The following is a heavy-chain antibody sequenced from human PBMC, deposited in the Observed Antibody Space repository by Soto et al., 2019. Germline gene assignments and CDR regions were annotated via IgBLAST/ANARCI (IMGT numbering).Heavy chain of an antibody. V-gene: IGHV4-30-2*01. D-gene: IGHD3-9*01. CDR3: ARGSFNYDILTGLARGGYFDY. Sequence: TLSLTCAVAGCSMSSGGYSWSWIRQPPGKGLEWIGYIYHSGSTYYNPSLKSRVTISVDRSKNQFSLKLSSVTAADTAVDYCARGSFNYDILTGLARGGYFDYWGQGTLVTVSS. CDR2: IYHSGST. J-gene: IGHJ4*02. CDR1: GCSMSSGGYS.